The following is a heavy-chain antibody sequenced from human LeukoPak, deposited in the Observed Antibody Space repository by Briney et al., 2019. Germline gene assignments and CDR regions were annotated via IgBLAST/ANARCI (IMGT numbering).Heavy chain of an antibody. CDR3: ARGPPLNPGDFDSSGYYYFGY. D-gene: IGHD3-22*01. CDR2: INHSGRT. V-gene: IGHV4-34*01. Sequence: PSETLSLTCTVYGGSFSGYYWTWLRQPPGKGLEWIGEINHSGRTTYHPSLTSRGTISLETSKNKCSLKLTSVTAADTAVYYFARGPPLNPGDFDSSGYYYFGYWGQGTLVTVSS. CDR1: GGSFSGYY. J-gene: IGHJ4*02.